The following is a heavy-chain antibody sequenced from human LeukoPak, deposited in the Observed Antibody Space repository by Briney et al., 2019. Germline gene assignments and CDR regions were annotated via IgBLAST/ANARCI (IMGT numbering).Heavy chain of an antibody. CDR3: ASLTMVRDDNIDY. CDR1: GFTFSSYG. V-gene: IGHV3-30*03. Sequence: GRSLRLSCAASGFTFSSYGMHWVRQAPGKGLEWVAVISYDGSNKYYADSVKGRFTISRDNSKNTLYLQMNSLRAEDTAVYYCASLTMVRDDNIDYWGQGTLVTVSS. J-gene: IGHJ4*02. D-gene: IGHD3-10*01. CDR2: ISYDGSNK.